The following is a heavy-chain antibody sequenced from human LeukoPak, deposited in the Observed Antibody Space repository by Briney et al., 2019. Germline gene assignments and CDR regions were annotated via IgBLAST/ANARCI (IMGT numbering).Heavy chain of an antibody. CDR1: GFTFSSYA. CDR3: ASYDFWSGYRDWFDP. J-gene: IGHJ5*02. D-gene: IGHD3-3*01. CDR2: ISGSGGST. Sequence: GGSLRLXCAASGFTFSSYAMSWVRQAPGKGLEWVSAISGSGGSTYYADSVKGRFTISRDNSKNTLYLQMNSLRAEDTAVYYCASYDFWSGYRDWFDPWGQGTLVTVSS. V-gene: IGHV3-23*01.